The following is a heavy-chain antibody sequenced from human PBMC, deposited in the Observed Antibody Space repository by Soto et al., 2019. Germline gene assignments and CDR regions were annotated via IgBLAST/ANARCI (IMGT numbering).Heavy chain of an antibody. D-gene: IGHD3-22*01. CDR2: IYPGDSDT. CDR3: ARGGYYYDSSGYHPTNFAY. CDR1: GYSFTSYW. V-gene: IGHV5-51*01. Sequence: PGESLKISCKGSGYSFTSYWIVWVRQMPGKGLEWMGIIYPGDSDTRYSPSFQGQVTISADKSISTAYLQWSSLKASDTAMYYCARGGYYYDSSGYHPTNFAYWGQGTLVTVSS. J-gene: IGHJ4*02.